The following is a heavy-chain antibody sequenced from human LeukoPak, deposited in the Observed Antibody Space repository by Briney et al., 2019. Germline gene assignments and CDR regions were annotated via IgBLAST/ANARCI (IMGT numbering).Heavy chain of an antibody. CDR2: MYRGGDT. Sequence: QPGGSLRLSCTTSGFTVGSNYMSWVRQAPGKGLEWVSVMYRGGDTYYADFVKGRFTVSRDISKNTLYLQMNSLRVEDTAVYYCATRPVDTTMIYYFDYWGQGIRVTVSS. CDR1: GFTVGSNY. V-gene: IGHV3-53*01. D-gene: IGHD5-18*01. J-gene: IGHJ4*02. CDR3: ATRPVDTTMIYYFDY.